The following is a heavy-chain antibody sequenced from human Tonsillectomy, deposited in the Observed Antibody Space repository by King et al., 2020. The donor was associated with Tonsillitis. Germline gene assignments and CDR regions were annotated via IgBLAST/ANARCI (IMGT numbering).Heavy chain of an antibody. CDR3: ARSFGTTSRGFDI. CDR2: MNPNSGNT. J-gene: IGHJ3*02. CDR1: GTTFSSHD. Sequence: VQLVQSGAEVKKPGASVKVSCRASGTTFSSHDINWVRQASGQWLEWMGWMNPNSGNTGYAQKFQGRVTMTRDTSISTAYMELSSLRSEDTAVYYCARSFGTTSRGFDIWGQGTMVTVSS. D-gene: IGHD3-10*01. V-gene: IGHV1-8*01.